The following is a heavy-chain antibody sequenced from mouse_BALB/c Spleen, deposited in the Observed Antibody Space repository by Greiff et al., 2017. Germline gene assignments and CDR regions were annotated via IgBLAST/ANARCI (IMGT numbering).Heavy chain of an antibody. CDR2: INPSTGYT. CDR3: ARSSTMITWFAY. CDR1: GYTFTSYW. Sequence: VQLQESGAELAKPGASVKMSCKASGYTFTSYWMHWVKQRPGQGLEWIGYINPSTGYTEYNQKFKDKATLTADKSSSTAYMQLSSLTSEDSAVYYCARSSTMITWFAYWGQGTLVTVSA. V-gene: IGHV1-7*01. J-gene: IGHJ3*01. D-gene: IGHD2-4*01.